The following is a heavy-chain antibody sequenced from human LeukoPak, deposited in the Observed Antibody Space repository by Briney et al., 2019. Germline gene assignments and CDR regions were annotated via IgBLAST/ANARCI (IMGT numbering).Heavy chain of an antibody. Sequence: PGGSLRLSCAASGFTFSAYAMSWVRQAPGKGLEWVSTISRSSNNTYYAESVKGRFTISRDNSRTTLSLHMSGLRGDDTAVYYCAKGPLYCSGASCYSVDYWGQGTLVTVSS. CDR1: GFTFSAYA. V-gene: IGHV3-23*01. D-gene: IGHD2-15*01. CDR3: AKGPLYCSGASCYSVDY. CDR2: ISRSSNNT. J-gene: IGHJ4*02.